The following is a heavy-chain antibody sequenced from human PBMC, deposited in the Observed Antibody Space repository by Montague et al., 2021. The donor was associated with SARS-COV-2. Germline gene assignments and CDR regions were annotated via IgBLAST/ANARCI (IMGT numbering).Heavy chain of an antibody. CDR3: VRVPYRLLFVPRYYGMDV. J-gene: IGHJ6*02. Sequence: SETLSLTCAVYGESLSGYYWSWIRQPPGEGLEWIAEISHSGSTSHNPSLKSRVTISVDTSKNQFSLKLSSATAADMAVYYCVRVPYRLLFVPRYYGMDVWGQGTTVTVSS. CDR1: GESLSGYY. D-gene: IGHD2-2*01. CDR2: ISHSGST. V-gene: IGHV4-34*01.